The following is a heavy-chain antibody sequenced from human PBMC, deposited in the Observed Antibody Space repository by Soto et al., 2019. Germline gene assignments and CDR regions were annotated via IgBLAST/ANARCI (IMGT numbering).Heavy chain of an antibody. Sequence: QVQLQESGPRLMKPSETLSLTCTVASGSISSYYWSWLRQPPGKGLEWIGYVYYSGTTNYNSSLKSRVTISIDPSKNQFSLTLNSVTAADTAVYYCARSPFYYFGLGTHLYYFDVWDQGALVTVSS. CDR1: SGSISSYY. CDR2: VYYSGTT. CDR3: ARSPFYYFGLGTHLYYFDV. D-gene: IGHD3-10*01. J-gene: IGHJ4*02. V-gene: IGHV4-59*01.